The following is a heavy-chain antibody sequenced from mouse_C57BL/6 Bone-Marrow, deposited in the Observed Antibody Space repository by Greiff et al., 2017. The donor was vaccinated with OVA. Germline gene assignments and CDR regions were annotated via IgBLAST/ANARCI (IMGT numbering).Heavy chain of an antibody. J-gene: IGHJ3*01. CDR3: TTLWQAWFAY. CDR1: GFNIKDDY. D-gene: IGHD1-1*01. V-gene: IGHV14-4*01. Sequence: EVMLVESGAELVRPGASVKLSCTASGFNIKDDYMHWVKQRPEQGLEWIGWIDPENGDTEYASKFQGKATITADTSSNTAYLQLSSLTSEDTAVYYCTTLWQAWFAYWGQGTLVTVSA. CDR2: IDPENGDT.